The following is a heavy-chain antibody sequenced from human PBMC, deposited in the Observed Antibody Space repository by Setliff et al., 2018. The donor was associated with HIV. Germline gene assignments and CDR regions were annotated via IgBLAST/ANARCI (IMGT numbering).Heavy chain of an antibody. CDR1: GDSISNYY. CDR3: ARFPLLHKNAFDI. V-gene: IGHV4-4*09. CDR2: IYTSGST. J-gene: IGHJ3*02. Sequence: PSETLSLTCTVSGDSISNYYWSWVRQPPGKGLEWIGYIYTSGSTNYNPSLKSRVTISVDTSKNQFSLKLSSVTAADTAVYYCARFPLLHKNAFDIWGQGTMVTVSS. D-gene: IGHD2-15*01.